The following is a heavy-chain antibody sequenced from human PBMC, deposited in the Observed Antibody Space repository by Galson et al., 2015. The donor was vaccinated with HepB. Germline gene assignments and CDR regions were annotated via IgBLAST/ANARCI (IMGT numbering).Heavy chain of an antibody. CDR2: TYYRARWYS. J-gene: IGHJ6*02. CDR3: ARVPGTIDYYGMDV. Sequence: CAISGDSVSNNNAAWYWIRQSPSRGLEWLGRTYYRARWYSDYTVSLRSRITINADTSKNQFPLQLNSVTPEDTAVYYCARVPGTIDYYGMDVWGQGTTVTVS. V-gene: IGHV6-1*01. CDR1: GDSVSNNNAA. D-gene: IGHD2-2*01.